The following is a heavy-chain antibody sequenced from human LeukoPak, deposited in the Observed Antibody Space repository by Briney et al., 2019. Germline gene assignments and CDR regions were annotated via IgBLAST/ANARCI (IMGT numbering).Heavy chain of an antibody. CDR2: IAYDGSHK. D-gene: IGHD3-3*01. CDR1: GFIFSTYG. V-gene: IGHV3-30*03. CDR3: ARDSGSAYYGVDF. J-gene: IGHJ4*02. Sequence: PGGSLRLSCAASGFIFSTYGLHWVRQAPGKGLEWVAVIAYDGSHKYCADSVKGRFTISRDNTKNTLYLQMNSLRAEDTAVYYCARDSGSAYYGVDFWGQGALVTVSS.